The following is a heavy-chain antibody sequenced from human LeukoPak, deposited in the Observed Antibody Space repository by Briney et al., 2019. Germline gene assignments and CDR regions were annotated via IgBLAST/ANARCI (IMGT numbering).Heavy chain of an antibody. CDR2: ISWNSGSI. CDR1: GFTFDDYA. CDR3: AKALSYDYVWGADY. D-gene: IGHD3-16*01. Sequence: HPGRSLRLSCAASGFTFDDYAMHWVRQAPGKGLEWVSGISWNSGSIGYADSVKGRFTISRDNAKNSLYLQMNSLRAEDTALYYCAKALSYDYVWGADYWGQGTLVTVSS. J-gene: IGHJ4*02. V-gene: IGHV3-9*01.